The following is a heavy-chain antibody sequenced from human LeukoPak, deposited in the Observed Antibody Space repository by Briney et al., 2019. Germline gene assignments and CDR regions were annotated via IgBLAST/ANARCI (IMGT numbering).Heavy chain of an antibody. J-gene: IGHJ4*02. Sequence: GGSLRLSCAASGFTFSGYGMHWVRQAPGKGLEWVAVISYDGSNKYYADSVKGRFTISRDNSKNTLYLQMNSLRAEDTAVYYCAKIGGYCSGGSCYQYYPVDYWGQGTLVTVSS. D-gene: IGHD2-15*01. CDR3: AKIGGYCSGGSCYQYYPVDY. CDR1: GFTFSGYG. V-gene: IGHV3-30*18. CDR2: ISYDGSNK.